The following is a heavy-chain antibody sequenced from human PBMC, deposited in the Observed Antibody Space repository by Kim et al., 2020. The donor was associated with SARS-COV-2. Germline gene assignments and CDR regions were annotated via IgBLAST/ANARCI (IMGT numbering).Heavy chain of an antibody. CDR2: IYSGGST. V-gene: IGHV3-53*01. CDR1: GFTVSSNY. CDR3: ARDRLXXFGQQLADYYYYGXXV. Sequence: GGSLRLSCAASGFTVSSNYMSWVRQAPGKGLEWVSVIYSGGSTYYADSVKGRFTISRDNSKNTLYLQMNSLRAEDTAVYYCARDRLXXFGQQLADYYYYGXXVWGQXXTVTVSS. J-gene: IGHJ6*02. D-gene: IGHD6-13*01.